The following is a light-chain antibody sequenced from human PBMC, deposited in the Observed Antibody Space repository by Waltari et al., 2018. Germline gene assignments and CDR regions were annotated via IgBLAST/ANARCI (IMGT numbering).Light chain of an antibody. Sequence: EIVMTQSPATLSVSPGERATLPCRASQSISRNLAWYQQKPGQAPRLLIYEASTRANAIPARFSGSGSGTDFTLTISSLQSEDFALYYCQQYNNWPPLTFGGGTKVEIK. CDR3: QQYNNWPPLT. J-gene: IGKJ4*01. CDR2: EAS. V-gene: IGKV3-15*01. CDR1: QSISRN.